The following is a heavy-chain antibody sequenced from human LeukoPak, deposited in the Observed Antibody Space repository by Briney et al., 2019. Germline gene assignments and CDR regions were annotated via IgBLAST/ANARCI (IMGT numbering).Heavy chain of an antibody. Sequence: GASVKVSCKASGYTFTSYGISWVRQAPGQGLKWMGWISAYNGNTNYAQKLQGRVTMTTDTSTSTAYMELSSLRSEDTAVYYCATDWDYDILTGYRAWGQGTLVTVSS. CDR1: GYTFTSYG. J-gene: IGHJ5*02. CDR3: ATDWDYDILTGYRA. CDR2: ISAYNGNT. V-gene: IGHV1-18*01. D-gene: IGHD3-9*01.